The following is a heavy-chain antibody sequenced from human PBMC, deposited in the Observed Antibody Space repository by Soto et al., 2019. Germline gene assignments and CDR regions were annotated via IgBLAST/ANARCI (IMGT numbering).Heavy chain of an antibody. CDR2: ISSSGTAI. J-gene: IGHJ3*01. V-gene: IGHV3-11*01. CDR1: GFTFSDYY. D-gene: IGHD2-15*01. Sequence: GGTLRLSCAASGFTFSDYYMTWIRQAPGKGLEYVSYISSSGTAIYYADSVKGRFTISRDNAKNPLFLQMSSLRAEDTAVYYCARAYSDAFDFWGQGTMVTVSS. CDR3: ARAYSDAFDF.